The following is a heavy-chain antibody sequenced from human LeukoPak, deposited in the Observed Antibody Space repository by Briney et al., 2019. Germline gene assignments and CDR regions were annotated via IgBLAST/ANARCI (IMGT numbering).Heavy chain of an antibody. V-gene: IGHV1-2*02. Sequence: ASLKVSCKASGYTFTGYYIFWMRQAPGQGLEWMGWINPKNGTTKYAQKSQGRVTLTRDTSISTAYMEISRVTYDDTAVYFCARGVGSTAVLDHWGQGTLVTVSS. CDR2: INPKNGTT. J-gene: IGHJ4*02. CDR3: ARGVGSTAVLDH. CDR1: GYTFTGYY. D-gene: IGHD1-26*01.